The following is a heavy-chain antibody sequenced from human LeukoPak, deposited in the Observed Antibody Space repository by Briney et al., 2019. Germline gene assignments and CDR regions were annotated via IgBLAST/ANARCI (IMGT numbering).Heavy chain of an antibody. Sequence: GASVKVSCKASGYTFTSYGISWVRQAPGQGLEWMGWISAYNGNTNYAQKLQGRVTMTTDTSTSTAYMELRSLRSDDTAVYYCARGEYHYGSGSPTTHWGQGTLVTVSS. CDR3: ARGEYHYGSGSPTTH. CDR2: ISAYNGNT. CDR1: GYTFTSYG. D-gene: IGHD3-10*01. V-gene: IGHV1-18*01. J-gene: IGHJ4*02.